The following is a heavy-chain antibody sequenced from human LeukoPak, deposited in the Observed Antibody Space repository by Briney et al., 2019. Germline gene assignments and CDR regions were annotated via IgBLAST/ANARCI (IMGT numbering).Heavy chain of an antibody. Sequence: GGSLRLSCAASGFTVSSNYMSWVRQAPGKGLEWVSFIYSGGSTYYADSVKGRFTISRDNSKNTLYLQMNSLRAEDTAVYYCAREGRRSSGPFDYWGQGTLVTVSS. V-gene: IGHV3-53*01. CDR1: GFTVSSNY. CDR2: IYSGGST. J-gene: IGHJ4*02. CDR3: AREGRRSSGPFDY. D-gene: IGHD6-19*01.